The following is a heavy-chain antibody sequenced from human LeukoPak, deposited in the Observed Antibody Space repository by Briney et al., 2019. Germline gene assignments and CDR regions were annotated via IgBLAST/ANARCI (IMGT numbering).Heavy chain of an antibody. Sequence: SETLSLTCTVSGASISSTNNFWGWIRQTPGKGLEWIATIYYSVSTYYNPSLKSRLSISVDTSKNQFSLKLSSVTAADTAVYYCARGGIAVAGRTGRDLAYAFDIWGQGTMVTVSS. CDR1: GASISSTNNF. CDR3: ARGGIAVAGRTGRDLAYAFDI. D-gene: IGHD6-19*01. J-gene: IGHJ3*02. V-gene: IGHV4-39*07. CDR2: IYYSVST.